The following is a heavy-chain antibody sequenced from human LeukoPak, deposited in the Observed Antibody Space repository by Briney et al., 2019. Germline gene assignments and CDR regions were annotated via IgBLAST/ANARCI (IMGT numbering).Heavy chain of an antibody. Sequence: PSETLSLTCTVSGGSLTSSSYYWGWIRQPPGKGLEWIGSIYYSGSPYYKSSLKSRVTISVDTSKNQISLRLTSVTATDTAMYYCARQTGSGLFTLPGGQGTLVTVSS. CDR1: GGSLTSSSYY. CDR3: ARQTGSGLFTLP. D-gene: IGHD3/OR15-3a*01. CDR2: IYYSGSP. J-gene: IGHJ4*02. V-gene: IGHV4-39*01.